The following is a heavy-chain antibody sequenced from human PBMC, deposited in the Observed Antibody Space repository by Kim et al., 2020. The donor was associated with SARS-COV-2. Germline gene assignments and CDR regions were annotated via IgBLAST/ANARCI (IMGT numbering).Heavy chain of an antibody. V-gene: IGHV3-21*01. CDR3: ASEYSSSSGVPFLFDY. D-gene: IGHD6-6*01. Sequence: GGSLRLSCAASGFTFSSYSMNWVRQAPGKGLEWVSSISSSSSYIYYADSVKGRFTISRDNAKNSLYLQMNSLRAEDTAVYYCASEYSSSSGVPFLFDYWGQGTLVTVSS. CDR1: GFTFSSYS. CDR2: ISSSSSYI. J-gene: IGHJ4*02.